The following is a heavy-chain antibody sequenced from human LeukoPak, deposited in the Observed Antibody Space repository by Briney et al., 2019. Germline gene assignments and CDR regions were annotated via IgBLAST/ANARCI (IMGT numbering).Heavy chain of an antibody. CDR3: XXXXTTVTTFDY. V-gene: IGHV3-30-3*01. CDR1: GFTFSSYA. D-gene: IGHD4-17*01. Sequence: GGSLRLSCAASGFTFSSYAMHWVRQAPGKGLEWVAVISYDGSNKYYADSVKGRFTISRDNSKNTLYLQMNSLRAEDTAVYYCXXXXTTVTTFDYWGQGTLVTVSS. J-gene: IGHJ4*02. CDR2: ISYDGSNK.